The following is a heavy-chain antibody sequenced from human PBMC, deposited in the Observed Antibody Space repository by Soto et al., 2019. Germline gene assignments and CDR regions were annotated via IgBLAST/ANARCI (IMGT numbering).Heavy chain of an antibody. D-gene: IGHD2-15*01. J-gene: IGHJ6*02. Sequence: GSLRLSGAAAGFTFSNAWMNWVRQAPGKGLEWAGRIKSKTDGGTTDYPAPEKGRFTISRANSKNTLYLQMSSMKTEDTAVYYCTTASVVERGYYYYSGMDVWGQGTKVTVS. V-gene: IGHV3-15*07. CDR1: GFTFSNAW. CDR3: TTASVVERGYYYYSGMDV. CDR2: IKSKTDGGTT.